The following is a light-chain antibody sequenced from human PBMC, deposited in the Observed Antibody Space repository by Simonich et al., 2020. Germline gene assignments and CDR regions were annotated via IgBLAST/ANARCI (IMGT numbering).Light chain of an antibody. CDR3: SSYTSSSTWV. CDR2: NVS. J-gene: IGLJ3*02. CDR1: SSDVGGYNY. V-gene: IGLV2-14*03. Sequence: QSALTQPASVSGSPGQSITISCTGTSSDVGGYNYVSWYQHHPGKAPKLMIYNVSKRPSGVSNRFSCSKSGNTASLTISGLQAEDEADYYCSSYTSSSTWVFGGGTKLTVL.